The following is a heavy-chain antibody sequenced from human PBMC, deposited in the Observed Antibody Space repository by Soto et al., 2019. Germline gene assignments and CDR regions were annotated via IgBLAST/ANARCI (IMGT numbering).Heavy chain of an antibody. J-gene: IGHJ6*02. D-gene: IGHD3-10*01. V-gene: IGHV5-10-1*01. Sequence: PGDSLKISCKGSGYSFTSYWISWVRQMPGKGLEWMGRIDPSDSYTNYSPSFQGHVTISADKSISTAYLQWSSLKASDTAMYYCARGAIRLGYYYGSGSPKGYYYGMDVWGQGTTVTVSS. CDR2: IDPSDSYT. CDR3: ARGAIRLGYYYGSGSPKGYYYGMDV. CDR1: GYSFTSYW.